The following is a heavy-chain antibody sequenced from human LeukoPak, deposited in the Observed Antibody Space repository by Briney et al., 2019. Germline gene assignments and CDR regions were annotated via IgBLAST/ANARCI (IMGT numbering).Heavy chain of an antibody. V-gene: IGHV1-2*02. Sequence: XWVRXAPXXXXEXXGXINPNSGGTNYAQKFQGRVTMTRDTSISTAYMELSRLRSDDTAVYYCARGYDILTGYFDAFDIWGQGTMVTVSS. D-gene: IGHD3-9*01. CDR2: INPNSGGT. CDR3: ARGYDILTGYFDAFDI. J-gene: IGHJ3*02.